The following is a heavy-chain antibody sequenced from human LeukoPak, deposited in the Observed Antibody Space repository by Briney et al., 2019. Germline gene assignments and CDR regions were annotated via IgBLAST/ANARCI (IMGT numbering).Heavy chain of an antibody. D-gene: IGHD3-10*01. CDR3: ARVLRFYGSGSYPFDY. CDR2: IKQDGSEK. V-gene: IGHV3-7*04. J-gene: IGHJ4*02. CDR1: GFTFSSYW. Sequence: GGSLRLSCAASGFTFSSYWMSWVRQAPGKGLEWVANIKQDGSEKYYVDSMKGRFTISRDNAKNSLYLQMNSLRAEDTAVYYCARVLRFYGSGSYPFDYWGQGTLVTVSS.